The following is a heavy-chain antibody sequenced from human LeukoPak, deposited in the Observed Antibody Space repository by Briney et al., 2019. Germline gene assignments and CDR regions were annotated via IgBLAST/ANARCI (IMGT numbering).Heavy chain of an antibody. Sequence: ASVKVSCKASGGTFSSYAISWVRQAPGQGLEWMGGIIPIFGTANYAQKFQGRVTITADESTSTAYMELSSLRSEDTAVYYCARDDYYDSSGYYSAGPFDYWGQGTLVTVSS. CDR2: IIPIFGTA. V-gene: IGHV1-69*13. CDR3: ARDDYYDSSGYYSAGPFDY. D-gene: IGHD3-22*01. J-gene: IGHJ4*02. CDR1: GGTFSSYA.